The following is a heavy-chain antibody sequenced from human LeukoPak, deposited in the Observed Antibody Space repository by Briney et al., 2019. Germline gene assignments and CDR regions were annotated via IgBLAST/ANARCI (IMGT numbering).Heavy chain of an antibody. V-gene: IGHV3-13*01. J-gene: IGHJ4*02. D-gene: IGHD3-16*02. CDR3: ARATSHYVWGSYRYTESYYFDY. CDR2: IGTAGDT. CDR1: GFTFSSYD. Sequence: GGSLRLSCAASGFTFSSYDMHWVRQATGKGLEWVSAIGTAGDTYYPGSVKGRFTISRVNAKNSLYLQMNSLRAGDTAVYYCARATSHYVWGSYRYTESYYFDYWGQGTLVTVSS.